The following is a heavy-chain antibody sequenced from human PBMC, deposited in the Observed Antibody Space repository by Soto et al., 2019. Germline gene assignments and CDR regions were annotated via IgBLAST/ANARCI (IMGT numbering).Heavy chain of an antibody. CDR1: GYTFTGYY. J-gene: IGHJ4*02. V-gene: IGHV1-2*04. Sequence: ASVKVSCKASGYTFTGYYMHWVRQAPGQGLEWMGWINPNSGGTNYAQKVQGWVTMTRDTSISTAYMELSRLRSDDTAVYYCAREGAVGATYYFDYWGQGTLVTVSS. CDR3: AREGAVGATYYFDY. CDR2: INPNSGGT. D-gene: IGHD1-26*01.